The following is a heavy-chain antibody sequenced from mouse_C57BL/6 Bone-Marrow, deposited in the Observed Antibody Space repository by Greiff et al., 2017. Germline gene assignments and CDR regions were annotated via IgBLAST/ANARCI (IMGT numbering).Heavy chain of an antibody. D-gene: IGHD3-3*01. J-gene: IGHJ1*03. V-gene: IGHV1-82*01. CDR2: IYPGDGDT. CDR3: ARWGGLYWYFDV. CDR1: GYAFSSSW. Sequence: VQLQQSGPELVKPGASVKISCKASGYAFSSSWMNWVKQRPGKGLEWIGRIYPGDGDTNYNGKFKGKATLTADKSSSTAYMQLSSLTSEDSAVYFCARWGGLYWYFDVWGTGTTVTVS.